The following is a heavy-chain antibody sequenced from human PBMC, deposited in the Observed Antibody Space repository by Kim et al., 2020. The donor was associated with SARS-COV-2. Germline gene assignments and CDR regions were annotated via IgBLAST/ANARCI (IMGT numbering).Heavy chain of an antibody. CDR3: ARLRYTDYGCFDP. J-gene: IGHJ5*02. V-gene: IGHV3-21*01. D-gene: IGHD4-17*01. CDR1: GFTFSSYY. CDR2: ISGSGSHI. Sequence: GWSLRLSCAASGFTFSSYYMNWVRQAPGKGLEWVSSISGSGSHIYYADSVKGRFTISRDNSKNSLYLQLNSLRDEDTAIYFCARLRYTDYGCFDPWGQGTLVTVSS.